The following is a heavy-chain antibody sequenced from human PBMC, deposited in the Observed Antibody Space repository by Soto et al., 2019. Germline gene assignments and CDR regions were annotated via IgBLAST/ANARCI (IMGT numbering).Heavy chain of an antibody. CDR1: GASISSGDDF. J-gene: IGHJ6*02. CDR3: ARDRAKWKDYYYYGMDV. D-gene: IGHD1-20*01. V-gene: IGHV4-30-4*01. CDR2: IYYIGST. Sequence: QVQLQESGPGLVKPSQTLSLTCTVSGASISSGDDFWTWIRKPPGKGLEWIGYIYYIGSTYYNPSLKSRLTMSVDTSKIQFSMKLSSVTAADTSVYYCARDRAKWKDYYYYGMDVWGQGTTVIVSS.